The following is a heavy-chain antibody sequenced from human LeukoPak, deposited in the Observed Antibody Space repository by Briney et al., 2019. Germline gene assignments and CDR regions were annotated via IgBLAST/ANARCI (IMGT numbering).Heavy chain of an antibody. CDR1: GFTFSSYA. CDR3: AKEGLKYCTNGVCYTGVDY. D-gene: IGHD2-8*01. J-gene: IGHJ4*02. Sequence: GGSLRLSCAASGFTFSSYAMCWVRQAAGKGLEWVSAISGSGGSTYYADSVKGRFTISRDNSKNTLYLQMNSLRAEDTAVYYCAKEGLKYCTNGVCYTGVDYWGQGTLVTVSS. CDR2: ISGSGGST. V-gene: IGHV3-23*01.